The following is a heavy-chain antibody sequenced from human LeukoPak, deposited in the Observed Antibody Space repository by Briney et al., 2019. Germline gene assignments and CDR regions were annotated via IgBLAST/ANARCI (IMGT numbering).Heavy chain of an antibody. V-gene: IGHV4-39*07. D-gene: IGHD6-25*01. J-gene: IGHJ5*02. CDR1: GGSISSRSYY. Sequence: PSETLSLTCTVSGGSISSRSYYWGWIRQPPGKGLEWIGIIYYSGSTYSNPSLRSRVTISVDTSKNQFSLKLSSVTAADTAVYYCARDAAAGGFDPWGQGTLVTVSS. CDR3: ARDAAAGGFDP. CDR2: IYYSGST.